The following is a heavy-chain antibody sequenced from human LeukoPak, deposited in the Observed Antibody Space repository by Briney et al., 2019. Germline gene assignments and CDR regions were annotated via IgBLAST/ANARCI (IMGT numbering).Heavy chain of an antibody. CDR1: GLTFSSYW. D-gene: IGHD1-26*01. J-gene: IGHJ5*02. Sequence: PGGSLRLSCAASGLTFSSYWMSWVRQAPGKGLEWVANIKQDGSEKYYVDSVKGRFTISRDNAKNTLYLQMNSLRAEDTAVYYCAKDPGRWGLLRWFDPWGQGTLVTVSS. CDR2: IKQDGSEK. V-gene: IGHV3-7*01. CDR3: AKDPGRWGLLRWFDP.